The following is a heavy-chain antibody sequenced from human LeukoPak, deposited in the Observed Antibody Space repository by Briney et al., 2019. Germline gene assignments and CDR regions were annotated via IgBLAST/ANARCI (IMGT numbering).Heavy chain of an antibody. CDR1: GYTFTGYY. J-gene: IGHJ5*02. D-gene: IGHD2-2*01. V-gene: IGHV1-2*02. CDR3: ARELGSTGFNNWFDP. CDR2: INPNSGGT. Sequence: ASVKVSCKASGYTFTGYYMHWVRQAPGQGLEWMGWINPNSGGTNYAQKFQGRVTMTRDTSISTAYMELSRLRSDDTAVYYCARELGSTGFNNWFDPWGQGTLVTVSS.